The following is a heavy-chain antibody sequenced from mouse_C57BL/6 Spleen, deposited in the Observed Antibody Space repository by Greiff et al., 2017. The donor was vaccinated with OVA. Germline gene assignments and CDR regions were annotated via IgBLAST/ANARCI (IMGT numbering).Heavy chain of an antibody. CDR1: GYTFTSYW. V-gene: IGHV1-64*01. CDR2: IHPNSGST. CDR3: ALDWDGSSFDY. D-gene: IGHD4-1*01. J-gene: IGHJ2*01. Sequence: QVQLQQPGAELVKPGASVKLSCKASGYTFTSYWMHWVKQRPGQGLEWIGMIHPNSGSTNYNEKFKSKATLTVDKSSSTAYMQLSSLTSEDSAVYYCALDWDGSSFDYWGQGTTLTVSS.